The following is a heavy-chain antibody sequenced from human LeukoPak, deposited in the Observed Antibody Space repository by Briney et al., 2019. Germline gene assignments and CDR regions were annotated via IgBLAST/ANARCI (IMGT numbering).Heavy chain of an antibody. Sequence: ASVKVSCKASGYTFTSYGISWVRQAPGQGLEWMGWISTYNGNTNYAQKLQGRVTMTTDTSTSTAYRELRSLRSDDTAVYYCAREVWFGELSERTLDYWGQGTLVTVSS. CDR1: GYTFTSYG. J-gene: IGHJ4*02. CDR3: AREVWFGELSERTLDY. D-gene: IGHD3-10*01. V-gene: IGHV1-18*01. CDR2: ISTYNGNT.